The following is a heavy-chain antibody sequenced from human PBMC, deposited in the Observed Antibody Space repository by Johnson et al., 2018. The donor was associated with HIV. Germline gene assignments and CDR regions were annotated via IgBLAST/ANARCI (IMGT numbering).Heavy chain of an antibody. Sequence: VQLVESGGGLVQPGGSQRLSCVVFGFTFRSSWMSWVRQAPGKGLEWVANIKQDGSEKYYVDSVKGRFTISRYNSKNTLYLQMNSLRAEDTALYYCAKDQWMFDIWGQGTMVTVSS. CDR2: IKQDGSEK. CDR3: AKDQWMFDI. V-gene: IGHV3-7*01. J-gene: IGHJ3*02. D-gene: IGHD3-10*02. CDR1: GFTFRSSW.